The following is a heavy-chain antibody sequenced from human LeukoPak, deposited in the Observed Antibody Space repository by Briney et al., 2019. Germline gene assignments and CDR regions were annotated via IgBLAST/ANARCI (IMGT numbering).Heavy chain of an antibody. D-gene: IGHD6-6*01. CDR3: ARDGYTTSSVLRY. J-gene: IGHJ4*02. CDR1: GYTFINYW. V-gene: IGHV3-7*01. Sequence: PGGSLRLSCAASGYTFINYWMSWVRQAPGKGVEWVANIKQDGSEKNYADSVKGRFTISRGNAKNSLYLQMNSLRAEDTAVYYCARDGYTTSSVLRYWGQGTLVTVSS. CDR2: IKQDGSEK.